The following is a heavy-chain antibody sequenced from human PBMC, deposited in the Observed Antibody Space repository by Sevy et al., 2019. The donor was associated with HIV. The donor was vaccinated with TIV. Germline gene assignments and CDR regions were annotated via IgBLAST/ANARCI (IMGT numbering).Heavy chain of an antibody. Sequence: GESLKISCKGSGYSFTSYWLGWVRQMPGKGLEWMGIIYPGDSDTRYSPSFQGQVTISADKSISTAYLQWSSLKASDTATYYCARYQWLVNYYYGMDVWGQGTTVTVSS. CDR3: ARYQWLVNYYYGMDV. D-gene: IGHD6-19*01. J-gene: IGHJ6*02. CDR2: IYPGDSDT. CDR1: GYSFTSYW. V-gene: IGHV5-51*01.